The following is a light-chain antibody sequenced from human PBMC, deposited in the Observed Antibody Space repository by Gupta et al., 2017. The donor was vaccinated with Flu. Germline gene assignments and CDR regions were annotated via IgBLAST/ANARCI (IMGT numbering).Light chain of an antibody. CDR3: CSYTTADTHV. J-gene: IGLJ1*01. Sequence: SIPISCTGPNSDVANYNFVSWYQQPPANAPKLIISEGTKRASGISDRFSGSKAGNTASLTISGLQAEDEADYYCCSYTTADTHVFGTGTKVTVL. CDR2: EGT. V-gene: IGLV2-23*01. CDR1: NSDVANYNF.